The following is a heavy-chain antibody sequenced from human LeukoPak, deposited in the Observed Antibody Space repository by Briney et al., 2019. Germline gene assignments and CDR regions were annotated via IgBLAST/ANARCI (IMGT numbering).Heavy chain of an antibody. CDR2: LSRSGTTT. CDR1: GFNFNMFA. V-gene: IGHV3-23*01. J-gene: IGHJ4*02. Sequence: GESLRLSCTGTGFNFNMFAMHWVRQAPGKGLEWASGLSRSGTTTNYADSVKGRFTISRDRSQHTMFLQLNSLRPEGTAVYYCAKEQRIRHCSEGVCMEGYYFDYWGQGTLVTVSS. D-gene: IGHD2-15*01. CDR3: AKEQRIRHCSEGVCMEGYYFDY.